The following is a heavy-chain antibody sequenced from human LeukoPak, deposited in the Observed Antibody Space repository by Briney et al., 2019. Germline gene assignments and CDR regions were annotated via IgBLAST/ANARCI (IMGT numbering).Heavy chain of an antibody. V-gene: IGHV3-23*01. CDR3: AKVEMATKGFDY. J-gene: IGHJ4*02. CDR2: ISGSGGSI. CDR1: GFTFSSYA. D-gene: IGHD5-24*01. Sequence: PGGSLRLSCAASGFTFSSYAMSWVRQAPGKGLEWVSAISGSGGSIYYADSVKGRFTISRDNSKNTLYLQMNSLRAEDTAVYYCAKVEMATKGFDYWGQGTLVTVSS.